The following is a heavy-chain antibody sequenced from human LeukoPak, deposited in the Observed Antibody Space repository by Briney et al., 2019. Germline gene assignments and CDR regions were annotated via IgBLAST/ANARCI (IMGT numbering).Heavy chain of an antibody. D-gene: IGHD5-12*01. J-gene: IGHJ4*02. CDR2: IIPIFGTA. CDR1: GGTFSSYA. V-gene: IGHV1-69*06. Sequence: SVKVSCKASGGTFSSYAISWVRQAPGQGLEWMGGIIPIFGTANYAQKFQGRVTITADKSTSTAYMELSSLRSEDTAVYYCARDARRGYSGYDLDYRGQGTLVTVSS. CDR3: ARDARRGYSGYDLDY.